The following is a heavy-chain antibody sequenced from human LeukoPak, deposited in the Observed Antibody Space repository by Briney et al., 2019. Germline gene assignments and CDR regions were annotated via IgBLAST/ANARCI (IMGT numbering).Heavy chain of an antibody. CDR1: GFTVSSNY. D-gene: IGHD1-26*01. CDR3: ASGSDSGSYHYYFDY. CDR2: IYSGGST. J-gene: IGHJ4*02. V-gene: IGHV3-53*01. Sequence: GGSLRLSCAASGFTVSSNYMSWLRQAPGKGLEWVSVIYSGGSTYYADSVKGRFTISRDNSKNTLSLQLNSLRAADTAVYYCASGSDSGSYHYYFDYWGQGTLVTVSS.